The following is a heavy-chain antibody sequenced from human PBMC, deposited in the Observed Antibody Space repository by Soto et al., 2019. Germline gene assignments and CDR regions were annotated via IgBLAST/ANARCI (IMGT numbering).Heavy chain of an antibody. D-gene: IGHD1-26*01. CDR2: IISDGSGT. CDR1: GFTFSSYW. J-gene: IGHJ4*02. CDR3: ARDRGRYYAADY. V-gene: IGHV3-74*01. Sequence: LRLSCAASGFTFSSYWMHWVRQAPGKGPVWVSRIISDGSGTSYADSVKGRFTISRDNAKSTLYLQMNSLRAEDTAVYYCARDRGRYYAADYWGQGTLVTVS.